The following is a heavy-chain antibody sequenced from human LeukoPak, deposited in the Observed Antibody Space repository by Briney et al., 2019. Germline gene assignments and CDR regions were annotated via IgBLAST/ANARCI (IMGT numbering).Heavy chain of an antibody. D-gene: IGHD3-10*01. V-gene: IGHV3-74*03. CDR3: ARDYAGSPDY. Sequence: GGSLRLSCTASGFTSSTYWINWVRQSPGKGLVWVALINGDGSTTTHADSVKGRFTISRDNAKNTAYLQMNSLRDEDTAVYFCARDYAGSPDYWGQGTLATVSA. J-gene: IGHJ4*02. CDR2: INGDGSTT. CDR1: GFTSSTYW.